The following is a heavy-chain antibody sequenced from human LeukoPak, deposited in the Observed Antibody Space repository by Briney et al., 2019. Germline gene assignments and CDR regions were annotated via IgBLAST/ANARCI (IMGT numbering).Heavy chain of an antibody. J-gene: IGHJ4*02. CDR2: ISAYNGNT. Sequence: ASVKVSCKASGYTFTSYGISWVRQAPGQGLEWMGWISAYNGNTNYAQKLQGRVTMTTDTSTSTAYMELRSLRSDDTAVYYCASGRFGELSFDYWAREPWSPSPQ. CDR1: GYTFTSYG. D-gene: IGHD3-10*01. V-gene: IGHV1-18*01. CDR3: ASGRFGELSFDY.